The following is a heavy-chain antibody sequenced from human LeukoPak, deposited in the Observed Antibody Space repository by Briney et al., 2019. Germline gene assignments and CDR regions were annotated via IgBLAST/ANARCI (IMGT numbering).Heavy chain of an antibody. CDR3: ARDSYYDSSGYFGY. Sequence: SVKVSCKASGGTFSSYAISWVRQAPGQGLEWMGGIIPIFGIANYAQKFQGRVTITTDESTSTAYMELSSLRSEDTAVYYCARDSYYDSSGYFGYWGQGTLVTVSS. D-gene: IGHD3-22*01. CDR2: IIPIFGIA. CDR1: GGTFSSYA. J-gene: IGHJ4*02. V-gene: IGHV1-69*05.